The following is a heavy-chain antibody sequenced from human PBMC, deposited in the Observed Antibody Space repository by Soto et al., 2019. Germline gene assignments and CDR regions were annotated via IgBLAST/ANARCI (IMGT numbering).Heavy chain of an antibody. Sequence: LGGSLKVSCHGAGYTFTGHCISWSRQMPGKGLEWMGRIDPSDSYTDYSPTVQGHVTMSADKSINTAYLQWSSLQASDTAVYYCTRHTGYDSSLDYWGQGTLVTVSS. CDR3: TRHTGYDSSLDY. CDR1: GYTFTGHC. V-gene: IGHV5-10-1*01. J-gene: IGHJ4*02. D-gene: IGHD5-12*01. CDR2: IDPSDSYT.